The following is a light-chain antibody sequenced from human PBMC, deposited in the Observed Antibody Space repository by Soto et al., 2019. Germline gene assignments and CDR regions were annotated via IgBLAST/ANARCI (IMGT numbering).Light chain of an antibody. Sequence: DIQMTQSPSSLSASVGDRVTITCQASQDIKNYLNWYQQKPGKAPKLLIYEASNLETGVPSRFSGIGSGRTFTYSISSLQPEDIATYYCQQCDDFITFGGGTRMEIK. V-gene: IGKV1-33*01. CDR1: QDIKNY. CDR3: QQCDDFIT. CDR2: EAS. J-gene: IGKJ4*01.